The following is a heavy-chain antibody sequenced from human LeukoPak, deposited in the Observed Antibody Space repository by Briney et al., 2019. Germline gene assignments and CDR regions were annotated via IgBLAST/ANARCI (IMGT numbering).Heavy chain of an antibody. CDR2: ISYDGSNN. CDR3: ARWGMVRGTLN. D-gene: IGHD3-10*01. CDR1: GFTISSYA. Sequence: GRSLRHSCAASGFTISSYAMHWVRQTPGKGLEWVAVISYDGSNNYYADSVKGRFTISRDNSKNTLYLQMNSLRAEDTAVYYCARWGMVRGTLNWGQGTLVTVSS. J-gene: IGHJ4*02. V-gene: IGHV3-30*04.